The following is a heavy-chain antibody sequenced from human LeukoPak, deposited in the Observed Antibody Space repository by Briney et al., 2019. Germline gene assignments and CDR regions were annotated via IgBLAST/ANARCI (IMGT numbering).Heavy chain of an antibody. J-gene: IGHJ4*02. CDR1: GGSINSYF. CDR3: ARDSNAYGDHKGRFDY. CDR2: VYSSGGT. V-gene: IGHV4-4*07. D-gene: IGHD4-17*01. Sequence: PSETLSLTCTVSGGSINSYFWSWIRQPAGKGLEWIGRVYSSGGTKYNPSLKSRVTISLDTSKNQFSLGLTSVTAADSALYFCARDSNAYGDHKGRFDYWGQGSLVTVSS.